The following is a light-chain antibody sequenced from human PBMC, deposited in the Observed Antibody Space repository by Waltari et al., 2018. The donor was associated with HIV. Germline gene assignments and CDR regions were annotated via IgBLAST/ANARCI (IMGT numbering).Light chain of an antibody. V-gene: IGLV1-44*01. CDR2: SNN. CDR3: AAWDDSLNGWV. Sequence: VLTQPPSASGTPGQRVTLSCSGSRSNIGSNTVSWYQQLPGTAPKLFIYSNNQRPSGVPDRFSGSKSGTTASLAISGLQSEDEADYYCAAWDDSLNGWVFGGGTKLTVV. J-gene: IGLJ3*02. CDR1: RSNIGSNT.